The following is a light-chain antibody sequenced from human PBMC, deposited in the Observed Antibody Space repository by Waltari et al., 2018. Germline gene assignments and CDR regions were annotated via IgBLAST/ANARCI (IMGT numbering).Light chain of an antibody. Sequence: EIVMTQSPATLSVSPGERATLSCRASQCIRSNLAWYRQKPGQAPRLLIYGASFRATGIPARFSGSGSGTEFTLTISSLQSEDFAIYYCQQYDNWPPITFGQGTKLEMK. CDR3: QQYDNWPPIT. V-gene: IGKV3-15*01. CDR2: GAS. CDR1: QCIRSN. J-gene: IGKJ2*01.